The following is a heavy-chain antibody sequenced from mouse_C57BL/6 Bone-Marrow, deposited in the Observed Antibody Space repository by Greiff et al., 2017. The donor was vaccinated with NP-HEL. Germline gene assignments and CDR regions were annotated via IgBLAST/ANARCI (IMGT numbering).Heavy chain of an antibody. CDR1: GYTFTSYG. V-gene: IGHV1-81*01. CDR2: IYPRSGNT. Sequence: QVQLQQSGAELARPGASVKLSCTASGYTFTSYGISWVKQRTGQGLEWIGEIYPRSGNTYYNEKFKGKATLTADKSSSTAYMELRSLTSEDSAVYFCARYGGCAYGCQGTLVTVSA. CDR3: ARYGGCAY. D-gene: IGHD1-2*01. J-gene: IGHJ3*01.